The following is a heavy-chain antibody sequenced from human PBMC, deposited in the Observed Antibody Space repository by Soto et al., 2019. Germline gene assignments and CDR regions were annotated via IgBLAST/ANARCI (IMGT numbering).Heavy chain of an antibody. CDR2: IRSKSYGETT. D-gene: IGHD2-15*01. CDR3: ISFHDSLDWFEP. Sequence: HRHSGTPAAPTPRDHPLSPLRQAPGKGVEWVGFIRSKSYGETTEYAVCVKVRFTISRDDSKSIAYLQMNSLKTEDTAVYYCISFHDSLDWFEPWGPGSLVSVPS. J-gene: IGHJ5*02. V-gene: IGHV3-49*02. CDR1: APTPRDHP.